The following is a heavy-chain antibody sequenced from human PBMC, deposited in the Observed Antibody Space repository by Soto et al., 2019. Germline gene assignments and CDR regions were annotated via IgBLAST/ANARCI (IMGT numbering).Heavy chain of an antibody. CDR2: IYYSGNT. D-gene: IGHD6-6*01. CDR1: GDSISSSAYF. Sequence: QVQLQESGPGLVRPSQTLSLTCAVSGDSISSSAYFWSWIRQPPGKGLEWIGYIYYSGNTYFTPSLQSRITISLDASKNHFSLKLTSVTAADTAVYFCARGAYSSSSSFFDSWDQGTLVTVSS. V-gene: IGHV4-30-4*01. J-gene: IGHJ4*02. CDR3: ARGAYSSSSSFFDS.